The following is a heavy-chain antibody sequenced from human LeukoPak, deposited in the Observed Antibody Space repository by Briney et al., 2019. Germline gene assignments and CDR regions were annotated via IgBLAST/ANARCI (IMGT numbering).Heavy chain of an antibody. D-gene: IGHD6-13*01. CDR1: GFTFSSYW. Sequence: GGSLRLSCAASGFTFSSYWMHWVRQAPGKGLVWVSRINSDGSSTRYADSVKGRFTISRDNAKNTLYLQINSLRAEDTAVYYCARTIAAAHFDYWGQGTLVTVSS. J-gene: IGHJ4*02. CDR3: ARTIAAAHFDY. V-gene: IGHV3-74*01. CDR2: INSDGSST.